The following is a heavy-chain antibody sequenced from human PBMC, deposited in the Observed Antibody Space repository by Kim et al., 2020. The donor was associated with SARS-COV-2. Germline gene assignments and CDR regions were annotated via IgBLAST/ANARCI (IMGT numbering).Heavy chain of an antibody. CDR3: ARARFNNDYGDP. Sequence: ASVKVSCRAFGYTFNSFGVTWVRQAPGQGLEWVGWISAYNGNAKYAQSLQGRVTMTTDTSASTAYMELRSLRADDTAVYYCARARFNNDYGDPWGQGTLVTVS. D-gene: IGHD3-16*01. J-gene: IGHJ5*02. CDR1: GYTFNSFG. CDR2: ISAYNGNA. V-gene: IGHV1-18*01.